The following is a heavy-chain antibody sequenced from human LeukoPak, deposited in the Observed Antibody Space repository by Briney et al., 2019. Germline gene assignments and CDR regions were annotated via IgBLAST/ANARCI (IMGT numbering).Heavy chain of an antibody. J-gene: IGHJ4*02. CDR3: AGGPTGSHGSSRYYPTY. D-gene: IGHD3-22*01. CDR2: ISTDSSYI. V-gene: IGHV3-21*03. Sequence: PGGSLRLSCAVSGFTFSTYSMNWVRQVPGKGLEWVSSISTDSSYIYYADSVKGRFTISRDNAKNSLYLQMNTLRAEDTAVYYCAGGPTGSHGSSRYYPTYWGQGTLVTVSS. CDR1: GFTFSTYS.